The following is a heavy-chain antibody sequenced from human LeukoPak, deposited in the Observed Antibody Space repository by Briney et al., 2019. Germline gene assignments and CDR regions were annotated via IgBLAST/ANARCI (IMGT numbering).Heavy chain of an antibody. CDR1: GYTFTSYY. D-gene: IGHD4-23*01. V-gene: IGHV1-46*01. Sequence: VASVKVSCKASGYTFTSYYMHWVRQAPGQGLEWMGIINPSGGSTSYVQKFQGRVTTTRDMSTSTVYMELSSLRSEDTAVYYCARGGADYGGNLYYFDYWGQGTLVTVSS. CDR3: ARGGADYGGNLYYFDY. CDR2: INPSGGST. J-gene: IGHJ4*02.